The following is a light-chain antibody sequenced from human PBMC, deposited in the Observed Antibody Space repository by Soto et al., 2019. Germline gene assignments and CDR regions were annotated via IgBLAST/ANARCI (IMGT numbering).Light chain of an antibody. CDR3: QQRSNWPIT. J-gene: IGKJ5*01. Sequence: IVWTQSPGTLSLSPGERATLSCRASQSVSSYLAWYQQKPGQAPRLLIYDASNRATGIPARFSGSGSGTDFTLTISSLEPEDFAVYYCQQRSNWPITFGQGTRLEIK. CDR2: DAS. V-gene: IGKV3-11*01. CDR1: QSVSSY.